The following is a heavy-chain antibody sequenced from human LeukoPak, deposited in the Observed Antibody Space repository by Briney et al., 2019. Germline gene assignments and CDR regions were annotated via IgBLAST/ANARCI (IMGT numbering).Heavy chain of an antibody. CDR2: IYHREST. CDR1: GDSISSGGYS. D-gene: IGHD4-17*01. CDR3: ATINYYGDYRADY. J-gene: IGHJ4*02. V-gene: IGHV4-30-2*01. Sequence: SQTLSLTCAVSGDSISSGGYSWSWIRQPPGKGLEWIGYIYHRESTYYNPSLKSRVTMSIDRSKNQFSLKLSSVTAADTAVYYCATINYYGDYRADYWGQGTLVTVSS.